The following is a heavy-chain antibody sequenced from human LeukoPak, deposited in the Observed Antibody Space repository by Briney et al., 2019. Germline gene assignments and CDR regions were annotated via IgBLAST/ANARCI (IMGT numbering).Heavy chain of an antibody. CDR1: GYTFTSYD. Sequence: ASVKVSCKASGYTFTSYDINWVRQATGQGLEWMGWMNPNSGNTGYAQKFQGRVTMTRNTSISTAYMELSSLRSEDTAVYYCARRRTDDYVWGSYRYRSVDYWGQGTLVTVSS. J-gene: IGHJ4*02. V-gene: IGHV1-8*01. CDR2: MNPNSGNT. CDR3: ARRRTDDYVWGSYRYRSVDY. D-gene: IGHD3-16*02.